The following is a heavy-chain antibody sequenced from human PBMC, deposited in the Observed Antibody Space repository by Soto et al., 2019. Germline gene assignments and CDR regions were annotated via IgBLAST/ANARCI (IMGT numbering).Heavy chain of an antibody. Sequence: QVQLVESGGGVVQPGRSLRLSCAASGFTFSSYGMHWVRQAPGKGLEWVAVISYDGSNKYYADSVKGRFTISRDNSKNTLYLQINSLRAEDTAVYYCAKDRDYYYYGMHVWGQGTTVTVSS. J-gene: IGHJ6*02. CDR2: ISYDGSNK. CDR3: AKDRDYYYYGMHV. D-gene: IGHD3-10*01. V-gene: IGHV3-30*18. CDR1: GFTFSSYG.